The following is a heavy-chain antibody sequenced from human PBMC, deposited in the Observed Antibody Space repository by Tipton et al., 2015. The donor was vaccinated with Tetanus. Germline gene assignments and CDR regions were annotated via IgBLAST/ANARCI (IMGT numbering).Heavy chain of an antibody. J-gene: IGHJ6*02. CDR2: IYSGGST. V-gene: IGHV3-53*01. CDR3: AREGIYCSGGSCPNSHSGMDV. D-gene: IGHD2-15*01. Sequence: SLRLSCAASGFTVSSNYMSWVRQAPGKGLEWVSVIYSGGSTYYADSVKGRFTISRDNSKNTLYLQMNSLRAEDTAVYYCAREGIYCSGGSCPNSHSGMDVWGQGTTVTVSS. CDR1: GFTVSSNY.